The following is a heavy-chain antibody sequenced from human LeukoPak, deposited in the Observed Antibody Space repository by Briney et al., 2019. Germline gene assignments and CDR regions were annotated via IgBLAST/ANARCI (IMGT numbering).Heavy chain of an antibody. CDR3: ARPLHYMDFWSGDVFDI. CDR1: GYTFNKYG. J-gene: IGHJ3*02. D-gene: IGHD3-3*01. V-gene: IGHV1-46*02. Sequence: ASVNVSCKTSGYTFNKYGITWVRPAPGQGREGIGVINPSGGTTGHAQKFQGRVTITKNTSNHTDYLELSSLRSEDTAVSYCARPLHYMDFWSGDVFDIWGQGTVVTVSS. CDR2: INPSGGTT.